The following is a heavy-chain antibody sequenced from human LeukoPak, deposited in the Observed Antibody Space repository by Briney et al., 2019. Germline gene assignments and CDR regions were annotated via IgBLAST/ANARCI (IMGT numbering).Heavy chain of an antibody. D-gene: IGHD3-16*01. CDR2: INPGIFTT. Sequence: GSVKVSCKALGYPFTAFSLHWVRQAPGQGPEWMAIINPGIFTTTYAQKLQDRITVTSDTSTATVYMELRSLRLEDTAVYFCARDWAHGSFDLWSRGTLVTVSS. CDR1: GYPFTAFS. J-gene: IGHJ4*02. V-gene: IGHV1-46*01. CDR3: ARDWAHGSFDL.